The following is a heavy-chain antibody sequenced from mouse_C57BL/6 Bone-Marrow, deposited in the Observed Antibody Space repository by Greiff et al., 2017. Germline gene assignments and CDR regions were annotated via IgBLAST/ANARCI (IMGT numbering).Heavy chain of an antibody. CDR3: AKGDDGYPGAKDY. CDR1: GYTFTSYW. V-gene: IGHV1-55*01. CDR2: IYPGSGST. D-gene: IGHD2-3*01. J-gene: IGHJ4*01. Sequence: VQLQQSGAELVKPGASVKMSCKASGYTFTSYWITWVKQRPGQGLEWIGDIYPGSGSTNYNEKFKSKATLTVDTSSSTAYMQLSSLTSEDSAVYCCAKGDDGYPGAKDYWGQRTSGTVSA.